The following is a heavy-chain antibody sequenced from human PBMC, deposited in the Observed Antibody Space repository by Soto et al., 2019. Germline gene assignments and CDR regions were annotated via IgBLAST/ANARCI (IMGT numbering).Heavy chain of an antibody. CDR1: GFTVSSKY. V-gene: IGHV3-23*01. D-gene: IGHD3-22*01. Sequence: GGSLRLSCAASGFTVSSKYMSWVRQAPGKGLEWVSGISGSGGSIYYADSVKGRLIISRDNSKNNLYLQMNSLRAEDTAVYYCARCYYDSSGYPDAFDIWDQGTMVT. J-gene: IGHJ3*02. CDR3: ARCYYDSSGYPDAFDI. CDR2: ISGSGGSI.